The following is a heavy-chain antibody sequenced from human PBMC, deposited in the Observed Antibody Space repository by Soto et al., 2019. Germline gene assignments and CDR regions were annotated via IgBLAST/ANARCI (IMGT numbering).Heavy chain of an antibody. CDR3: AAASYYYDSSGYYDY. D-gene: IGHD3-22*01. Sequence: SVKVSCKASGFTFTSSAVQWVRQARGQRLEWIGWIVVGSGNTNYAQKFQERVTITRDMSTSTAYMELSSLRSEDTAVYYCAAASYYYDSSGYYDYWGQGTLVTVSS. CDR1: GFTFTSSA. J-gene: IGHJ4*02. CDR2: IVVGSGNT. V-gene: IGHV1-58*01.